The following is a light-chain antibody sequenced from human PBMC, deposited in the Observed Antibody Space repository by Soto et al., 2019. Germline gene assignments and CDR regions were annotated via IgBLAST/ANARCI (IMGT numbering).Light chain of an antibody. V-gene: IGKV3-20*01. Sequence: EVVLTQSPGTLSLSPRERATLSCRASQSVSNNYLAWYQHKPGHAPRLLIYGASNRAPGIPDRFSGSGSGPDFTLTSSRLEPEDFAVYYCQQYAASPRTFGQGTLVEVK. CDR3: QQYAASPRT. CDR1: QSVSNNY. J-gene: IGKJ1*01. CDR2: GAS.